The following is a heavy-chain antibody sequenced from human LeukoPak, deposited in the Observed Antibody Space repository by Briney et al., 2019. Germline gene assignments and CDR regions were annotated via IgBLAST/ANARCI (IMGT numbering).Heavy chain of an antibody. CDR2: VYYSGNS. J-gene: IGHJ4*02. Sequence: PSETLSLTCTVSGGSINSSIYYWGWIRQPPGKGLEWIGDVYYSGNSHCNPSLKSRVTISVDTSKNQFSLKLSSVTAADTAVYYCATRGDYTASYHYWGQGTLVTVSS. CDR1: GGSINSSIYY. V-gene: IGHV4-39*01. CDR3: ATRGDYTASYHY. D-gene: IGHD2-2*02.